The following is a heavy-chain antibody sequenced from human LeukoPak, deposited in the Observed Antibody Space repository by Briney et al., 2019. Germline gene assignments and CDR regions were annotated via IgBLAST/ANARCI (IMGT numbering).Heavy chain of an antibody. CDR1: GGSLSSYY. Sequence: SETLSLTCTVSGGSLSSYYWSWVRQPPGKGLEWIGYIYYSGSTNYNPSLTSRGTILVDTSKNQFSLKLSSVTAADTAVYYCARGEYSYANYWYFDLWGRGTLVTVSS. D-gene: IGHD5-18*01. CDR3: ARGEYSYANYWYFDL. CDR2: IYYSGST. J-gene: IGHJ2*01. V-gene: IGHV4-59*01.